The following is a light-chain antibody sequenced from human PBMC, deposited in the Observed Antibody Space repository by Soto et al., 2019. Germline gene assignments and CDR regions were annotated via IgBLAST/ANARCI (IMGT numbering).Light chain of an antibody. V-gene: IGLV2-14*03. CDR2: DVS. Sequence: QSALTQPASVSGSPGQSITISCTGTSSDVGGYNSVSWYQQHPGKAPKLMIYDVSNRPSGVSNRFSGSKPGNTASLTISGAQAEDLADYYCSSYTSSSTYVFGTGTKLTVL. CDR3: SSYTSSSTYV. CDR1: SSDVGGYNS. J-gene: IGLJ1*01.